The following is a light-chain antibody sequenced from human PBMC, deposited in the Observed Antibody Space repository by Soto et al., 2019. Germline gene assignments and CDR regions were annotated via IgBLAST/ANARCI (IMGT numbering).Light chain of an antibody. CDR2: RNN. V-gene: IGLV1-47*01. J-gene: IGLJ2*01. Sequence: QSVRTQPPSASGTPGQRVTISCSGSSSNIGSNYVYWYQQLPGTAPKLLIYRNNQRPSGVPDRFSGSKSGTSASLAISGLRSEDEADYYCAAWDDSLVVFGGGTQLTVL. CDR1: SSNIGSNY. CDR3: AAWDDSLVV.